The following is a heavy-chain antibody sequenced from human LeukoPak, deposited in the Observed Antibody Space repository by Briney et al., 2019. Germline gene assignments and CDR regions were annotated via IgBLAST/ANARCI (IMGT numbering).Heavy chain of an antibody. Sequence: SETLSLTCTVSGGSISSYYWSWIRQPPGKGLEWIGYIYYSGSTNYNPSLKSRVTISVDTSKNQFSLKLGSVTAADTAVYYCARMKGLRYSSGYYYYGMDVWGQGTTVTVSS. V-gene: IGHV4-59*01. CDR2: IYYSGST. CDR3: ARMKGLRYSSGYYYYGMDV. CDR1: GGSISSYY. D-gene: IGHD3-9*01. J-gene: IGHJ6*02.